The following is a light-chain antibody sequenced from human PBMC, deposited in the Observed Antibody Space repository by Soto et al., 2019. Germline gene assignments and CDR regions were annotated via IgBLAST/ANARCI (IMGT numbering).Light chain of an antibody. CDR3: QQYDILPLT. CDR1: QDISNY. V-gene: IGKV1-33*01. Sequence: DIQMTQSPSSLSASVGDRVTITCQASQDISNYLNWYQQKPGKAPKLLIYDASNLETGVPSRFSGRGSGTDSTFTISSLRPEDIAPYYCQQYDILPLTFGGGTKVDIK. J-gene: IGKJ4*01. CDR2: DAS.